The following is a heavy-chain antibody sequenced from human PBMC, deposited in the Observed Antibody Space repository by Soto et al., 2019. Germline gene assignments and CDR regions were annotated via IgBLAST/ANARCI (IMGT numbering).Heavy chain of an antibody. CDR1: GFSFSSYA. CDR2: ISGGGGTT. V-gene: IGHV3-23*01. J-gene: IGHJ4*02. CDR3: AKDRGSGGSSFDY. Sequence: GGSLRLSCAASGFSFSSYAMSWVRQAPGKGLEWVSTISGGGGTTYYADSVKGRFTISRDNSKNTLYVQMNSLRAEDTAVYYCAKDRGSGGSSFDYWGQGTLVTVSS. D-gene: IGHD6-6*01.